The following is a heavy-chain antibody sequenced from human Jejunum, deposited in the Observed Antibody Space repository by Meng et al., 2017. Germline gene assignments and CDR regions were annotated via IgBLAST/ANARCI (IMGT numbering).Heavy chain of an antibody. J-gene: IGHJ4*02. D-gene: IGHD3-10*01. Sequence: QLQLQESGPGLVKPSETLSLTCTVSDDSITSSTYYWGWTRQPPGRGLEWIGSIYYSGNTHYSSSLKSRVSISVDTSKNHFSLRLDSLTAADTAVYYCARHFSGSGTWFFDSWGQGALVTVSS. CDR3: ARHFSGSGTWFFDS. CDR2: IYYSGNT. V-gene: IGHV4-39*01. CDR1: DDSITSSTYY.